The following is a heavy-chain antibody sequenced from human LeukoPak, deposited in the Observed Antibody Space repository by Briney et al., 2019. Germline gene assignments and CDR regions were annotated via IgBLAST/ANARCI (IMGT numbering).Heavy chain of an antibody. J-gene: IGHJ4*02. V-gene: IGHV3-30-3*01. Sequence: GGSLRLSCAASGFTFSSYAMHWVRQAPGKGLEWVAVISYDGSNKYYADSVKGRFTISRDISKNTVFLQMNSLRLDDTAVYYCAKDRYSTGWQGKFYFDHWGQGTPVIVSS. D-gene: IGHD2-8*02. CDR3: AKDRYSTGWQGKFYFDH. CDR1: GFTFSSYA. CDR2: ISYDGSNK.